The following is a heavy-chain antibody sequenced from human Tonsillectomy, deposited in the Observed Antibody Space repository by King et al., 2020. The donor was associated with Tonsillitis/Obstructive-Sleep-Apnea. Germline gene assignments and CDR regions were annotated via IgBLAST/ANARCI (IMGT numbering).Heavy chain of an antibody. J-gene: IGHJ6*02. Sequence: QLQESGPGLVKPSETLSLTCTVSGGSISSYYWSWIRQPPGKGLEWIGYIYYSGSTNYNPSLKSRVTISVDTSKNQFSLKLSSVTAADTAVYYCARYGGGINYSYYGMDVWGQGTTVTVSS. CDR1: GGSISSYY. CDR3: ARYGGGINYSYYGMDV. V-gene: IGHV4-59*01. D-gene: IGHD4-17*01. CDR2: IYYSGST.